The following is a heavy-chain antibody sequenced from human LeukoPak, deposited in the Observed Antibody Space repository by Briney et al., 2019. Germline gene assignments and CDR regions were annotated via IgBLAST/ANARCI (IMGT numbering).Heavy chain of an antibody. D-gene: IGHD3-16*01. CDR1: GYTFTGYY. CDR3: ARASFWESPINWFAP. Sequence: ASVKVSCKASGYTFTGYYMHWVRQAPGQGLEWMGWINPNSGGTNYAQKFQGRVTMTRDRSISTAYMEPSRLTSDDTAVYYCARASFWESPINWFAPWGQGTLVTVSS. CDR2: INPNSGGT. J-gene: IGHJ5*02. V-gene: IGHV1-2*02.